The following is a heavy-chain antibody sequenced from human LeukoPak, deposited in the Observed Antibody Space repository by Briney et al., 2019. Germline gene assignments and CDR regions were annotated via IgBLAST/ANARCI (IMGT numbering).Heavy chain of an antibody. V-gene: IGHV4-4*07. CDR1: GGSISSYY. J-gene: IGHJ4*02. Sequence: SETLSLTCTVSGGSISSYYWSWIRQPAGKGLEWIGLIHSRGNINYNPSLKSRVTMSVDTSKNQVSLKLNSVTAADTAVYFCAKRYYDSSGFDSWGQGTLVTVSS. CDR3: AKRYYDSSGFDS. D-gene: IGHD3-22*01. CDR2: IHSRGNI.